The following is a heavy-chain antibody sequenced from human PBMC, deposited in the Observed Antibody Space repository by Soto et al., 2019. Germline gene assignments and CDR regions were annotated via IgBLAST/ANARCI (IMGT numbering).Heavy chain of an antibody. CDR3: AREPRLRLGDLTPRAFDI. Sequence: ASVKVSCKASGYTFTGYYMQWVRQAPGQGLEWMGWINPNSGGTNYAQKFQGWVTMTRDTSISRAHMELSRLRSEDTAVYYCAREPRLRLGDLTPRAFDIWGQGTMVTVS. CDR1: GYTFTGYY. D-gene: IGHD3-16*01. J-gene: IGHJ3*02. CDR2: INPNSGGT. V-gene: IGHV1-2*04.